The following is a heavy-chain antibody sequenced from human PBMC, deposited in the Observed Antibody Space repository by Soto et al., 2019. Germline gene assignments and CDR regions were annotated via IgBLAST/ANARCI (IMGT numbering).Heavy chain of an antibody. Sequence: WXSVKVSCRTSGYTFSNYGITWVRQAPGQPLEWLGWISLYSDGTNYAQKFQGRVSMTTDTSTTTAYMELRSLRSDDTAVYYCARVVPGAEAWFGPWGQGTLVTVSS. J-gene: IGHJ5*02. V-gene: IGHV1-18*01. D-gene: IGHD2-2*01. CDR3: ARVVPGAEAWFGP. CDR2: ISLYSDGT. CDR1: GYTFSNYG.